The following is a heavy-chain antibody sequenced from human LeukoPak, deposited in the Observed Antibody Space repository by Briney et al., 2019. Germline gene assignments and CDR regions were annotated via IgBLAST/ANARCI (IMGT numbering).Heavy chain of an antibody. J-gene: IGHJ3*02. CDR2: INPNSGGT. D-gene: IGHD3-3*01. Sequence: ASVKVSXKASGYTFTGYYMHWVRQAPGQGLEWMGWINPNSGGTNYAQKFQGRVTMTRDTSISTAYMELSRLRSDDTAVYYCATLRFLEWLPAFDIWGQGTMVTVSS. CDR1: GYTFTGYY. V-gene: IGHV1-2*02. CDR3: ATLRFLEWLPAFDI.